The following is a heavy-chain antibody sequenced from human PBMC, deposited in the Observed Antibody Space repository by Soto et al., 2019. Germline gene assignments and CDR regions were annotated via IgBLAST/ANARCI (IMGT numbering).Heavy chain of an antibody. J-gene: IGHJ4*02. CDR3: AKAGAQGRSHYIHVRGMDY. V-gene: IGHV3-23*01. Sequence: GGSLRLSCAASGFTFSSYAMSWVRQAPGKGLEWVSAISGSGGSTYYADSVKGRFTISRDNSKNTLYLQMNSLRAEDTAVYYCAKAGAQGRSHYIHVRGMDYWGQGTLVTVSS. D-gene: IGHD1-20*01. CDR2: ISGSGGST. CDR1: GFTFSSYA.